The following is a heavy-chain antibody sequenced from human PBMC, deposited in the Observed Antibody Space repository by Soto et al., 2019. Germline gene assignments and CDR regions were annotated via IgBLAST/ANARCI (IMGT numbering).Heavy chain of an antibody. D-gene: IGHD3-10*01. J-gene: IGHJ5*02. CDR1: GYTFTGYY. CDR3: ATGITMVRGAPHYWFDP. Sequence: ASVKVSCKASGYTFTGYYIHWVRQAPGQGLEWMAWINPNSGDTNYPQRFQGRVTMTSDTSISTVYMELSRLTSDDTAVYYCATGITMVRGAPHYWFDPWGQGTLVTVSS. CDR2: INPNSGDT. V-gene: IGHV1-2*02.